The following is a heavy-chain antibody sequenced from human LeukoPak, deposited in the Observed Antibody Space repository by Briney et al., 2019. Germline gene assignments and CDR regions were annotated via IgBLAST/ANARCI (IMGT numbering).Heavy chain of an antibody. CDR1: GDSISSCY. V-gene: IGHV4-4*07. J-gene: IGHJ4*02. D-gene: IGHD6-6*01. CDR3: ARDRDYSNSLDY. CDR2: ICSSGTI. Sequence: SETLSLTCTVSGDSISSCYWSWLRQPAEKGLEWIGRICSSGTINYNPSHKNRVTMSVDTSKNPFSLKLTSVTAADPAVYYCARDRDYSNSLDYWGQGTLVTVSS.